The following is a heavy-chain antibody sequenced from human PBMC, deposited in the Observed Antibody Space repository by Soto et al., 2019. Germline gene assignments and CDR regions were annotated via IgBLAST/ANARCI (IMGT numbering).Heavy chain of an antibody. CDR2: IDPSDSYT. V-gene: IGHV5-10-1*01. D-gene: IGHD6-19*01. CDR1: GYSFTSYW. J-gene: IGHJ6*02. CDR3: ERPIEVGDYYYGMDV. Sequence: PGESLKISCKGSGYSFTSYWISWVRQMPGKGLEWMGRIDPSDSYTNYSPSFQGHVTISADKSISTAYLQWSRLKASDTAMYYCERPIEVGDYYYGMDVWGQGTTVTASS.